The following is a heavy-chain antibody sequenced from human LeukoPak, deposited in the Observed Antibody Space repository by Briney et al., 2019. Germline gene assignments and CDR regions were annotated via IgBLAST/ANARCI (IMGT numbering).Heavy chain of an antibody. D-gene: IGHD3-16*01. CDR1: GFTFSSYS. CDR2: ISSSSSTI. CDR3: ARPNGVQGGADDY. V-gene: IGHV3-48*01. Sequence: GGSLRLSCAASGFTFSSYSMNWVRQAPGKGLEWVSYISSSSSTIYYADSVKGRFTISRDNAKNSLYLQMNSLRAEDTAVYYCARPNGVQGGADDYWGQGTLVTVSS. J-gene: IGHJ4*02.